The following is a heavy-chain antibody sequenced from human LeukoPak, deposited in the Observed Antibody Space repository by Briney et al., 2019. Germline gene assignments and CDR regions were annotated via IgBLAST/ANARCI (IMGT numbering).Heavy chain of an antibody. CDR1: GYSLGKNYY. CDR3: ARYDSRGSASTRFDY. CDR2: IYGTGST. V-gene: IGHV4-38-2*01. D-gene: IGHD3-16*01. Sequence: SETLSLTCAVSGYSLGKNYYWGWIRQPPGKGLEWIGRIYGTGSTSHNPSLMNRFTMSVDTSKNHFSLKLTSVTAADTAVYYCARYDSRGSASTRFDYWGQGILVTISS. J-gene: IGHJ4*02.